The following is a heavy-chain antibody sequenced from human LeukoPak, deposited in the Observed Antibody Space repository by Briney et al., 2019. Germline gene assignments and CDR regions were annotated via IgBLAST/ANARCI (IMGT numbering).Heavy chain of an antibody. CDR3: AKTVPYNLKF. CDR2: ISGSGGST. D-gene: IGHD1-1*01. CDR1: GFTFSSSG. Sequence: PGGSLRLTCAASGFTFSSSGMTWVRQAPGKGLEWVSAISGSGGSTYYPDSVKGRFTISRDNSKNTLYLQMNSLRAEDTAVYYCAKTVPYNLKFWDQGTLVTVSS. V-gene: IGHV3-23*01. J-gene: IGHJ4*02.